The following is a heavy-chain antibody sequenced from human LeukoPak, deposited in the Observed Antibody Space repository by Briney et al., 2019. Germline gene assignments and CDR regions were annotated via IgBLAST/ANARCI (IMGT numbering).Heavy chain of an antibody. J-gene: IGHJ4*02. V-gene: IGHV4-39*07. CDR1: GGSISSSSYY. CDR2: FSYSGST. Sequence: SETLSLTCTVSGGSISSSSYYWGWIRQPPGRGLEWIVSFSYSGSTYYNPSLKSRVTISVDTSKNQFSLKLSSVTAADTAVYHCARDVAVVTARPLDYWGQGTLVTVSS. CDR3: ARDVAVVTARPLDY. D-gene: IGHD2-21*02.